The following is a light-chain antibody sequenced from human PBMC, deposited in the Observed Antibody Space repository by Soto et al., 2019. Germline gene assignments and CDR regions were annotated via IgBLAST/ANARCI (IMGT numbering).Light chain of an antibody. CDR1: QGITND. J-gene: IGKJ1*01. CDR2: AAS. Sequence: AIQLTQSPSSLSASVGDRVIITCRASQGITNDLGWYQQKPGKAPKLLIYAASTLQSGVPSRFSGSGSGTDFTLTISCLQSEDFATYYCQQYYSYPQKTFGQGTKVDIK. V-gene: IGKV1-6*01. CDR3: QQYYSYPQKT.